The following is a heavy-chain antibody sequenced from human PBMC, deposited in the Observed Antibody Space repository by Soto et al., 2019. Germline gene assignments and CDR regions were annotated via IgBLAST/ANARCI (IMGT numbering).Heavy chain of an antibody. CDR3: ASVGFGFSYGNAFDP. J-gene: IGHJ5*02. V-gene: IGHV3-30-3*01. CDR2: INHDGANK. Sequence: GGSLRLSCAASGVPFRGYSMNWVRQAPGKGLEWVSVINHDGANKYYADSVRGRFTISRDDSKNILYLQMNSLRDEDMAIYYCASVGFGFSYGNAFDPRGQGTLVTLPS. D-gene: IGHD5-18*01. CDR1: GVPFRGYS.